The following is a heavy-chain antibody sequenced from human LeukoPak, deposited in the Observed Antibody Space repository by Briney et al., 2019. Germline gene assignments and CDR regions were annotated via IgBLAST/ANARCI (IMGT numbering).Heavy chain of an antibody. J-gene: IGHJ6*02. Sequence: GGSLTLSCEASGLTFSAYATTWVRQPPGKGLEWGSCIGSDGKTHYSESVKGRFAISRDNSKSMLFLQLNSLRSEDTALYYCAGDLHYYVAMDVWGQGTTVTVS. CDR2: IGSDGKT. CDR3: AGDLHYYVAMDV. V-gene: IGHV3-23*01. CDR1: GLTFSAYA. D-gene: IGHD3-10*02.